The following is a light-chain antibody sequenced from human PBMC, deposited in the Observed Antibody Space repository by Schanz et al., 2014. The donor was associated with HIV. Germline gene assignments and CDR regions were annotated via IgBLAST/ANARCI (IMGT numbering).Light chain of an antibody. CDR3: QQYSYSPRT. CDR2: GAS. V-gene: IGKV3-20*01. Sequence: ENVLTQSPGTLSLSPGERATLSCRASQSVRTNLAWYQQKPRQAPRLLIYGASNRATGIPDRFSGSGSGTDFTLTISRLEPEDFAVYYCQQYSYSPRTFGQGTKLEVK. CDR1: QSVRTN. J-gene: IGKJ2*02.